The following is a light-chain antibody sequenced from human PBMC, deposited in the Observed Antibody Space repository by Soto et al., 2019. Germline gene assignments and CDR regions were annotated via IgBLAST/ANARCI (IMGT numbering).Light chain of an antibody. CDR3: AAWDASLSCWV. CDR1: NSNIGSNY. J-gene: IGLJ3*02. CDR2: NNH. Sequence: QLVLTQPPSASGTPGQRVTISCSGGNSNIGSNYVYWYRQLPGTAPQLLIYNNHQRPSGVPDRFSASKSGSSASLDVSGLRSEDGADYFCAAWDASLSCWVFGGGTKLTVL. V-gene: IGLV1-47*02.